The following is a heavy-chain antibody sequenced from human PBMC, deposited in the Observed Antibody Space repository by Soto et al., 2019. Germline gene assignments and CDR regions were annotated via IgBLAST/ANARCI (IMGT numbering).Heavy chain of an antibody. CDR1: GFIFINNG. CDR3: TIVRVADSALDH. V-gene: IGHV3-30*02. J-gene: IGHJ4*02. CDR2: MSYDGSDT. Sequence: GGSLRLSCVGSGFIFINNGMHWVRQTPGKGLEWVAFMSYDGSDTFYADSVKGRFTISRDNSKNTLFLHMSNLRAEDTAMYYCTIVRVADSALDHWGQGTLVTVSS. D-gene: IGHD3-10*02.